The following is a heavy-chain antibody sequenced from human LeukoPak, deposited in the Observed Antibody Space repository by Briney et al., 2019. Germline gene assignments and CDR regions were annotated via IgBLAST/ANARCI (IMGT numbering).Heavy chain of an antibody. CDR2: IYPGDSGT. J-gene: IGHJ4*02. CDR3: ARLLPYYYGSGRLTGKYYFDY. D-gene: IGHD3-10*01. CDR1: GYSFTSYW. V-gene: IGHV5-51*01. Sequence: GESLKISCKGSGYSFTSYWIGWVRQMPGKGLEWMGIIYPGDSGTRYSPSFQGQVTISADKSISTAYLQWSSLKASDTAMYYCARLLPYYYGSGRLTGKYYFDYWGQGTLVTVSS.